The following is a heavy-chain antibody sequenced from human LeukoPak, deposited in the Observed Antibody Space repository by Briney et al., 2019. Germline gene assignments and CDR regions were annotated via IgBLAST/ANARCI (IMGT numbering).Heavy chain of an antibody. D-gene: IGHD4-17*01. CDR2: ISGSGGST. Sequence: GGSLRLSCAASGFTFSSYAMSWVRQAPGKGLEWVSAISGSGGSTYYADSVKGRFTISRDNSKNTLYLQMNSLRVEDTAVYYCAKDGPEVSYGGNSDFDYWGQGTLVTVSS. V-gene: IGHV3-23*01. CDR3: AKDGPEVSYGGNSDFDY. CDR1: GFTFSSYA. J-gene: IGHJ4*02.